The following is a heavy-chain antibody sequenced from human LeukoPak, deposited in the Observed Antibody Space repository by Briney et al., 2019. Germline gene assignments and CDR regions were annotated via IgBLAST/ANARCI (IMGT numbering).Heavy chain of an antibody. CDR2: ISYDVSNQ. D-gene: IGHD6-19*01. CDR1: RFTSSSYG. Sequence: PGRSLRLSRAPSRFTSSSYGMHSGPQTPGRGLWRVAVISYDVSNQYYADSVKGRFTISRDNSKNTLYLQINSLRAEDTAVYYCAKGPHSSGWYYFDYWGPGTLVTVSS. V-gene: IGHV3-30*18. J-gene: IGHJ4*02. CDR3: AKGPHSSGWYYFDY.